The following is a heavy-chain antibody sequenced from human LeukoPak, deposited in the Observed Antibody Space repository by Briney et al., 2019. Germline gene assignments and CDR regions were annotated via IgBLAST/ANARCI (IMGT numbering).Heavy chain of an antibody. V-gene: IGHV3-21*01. CDR2: ISGSSIYI. Sequence: GGSLRLSCAATGFSFNTYYMNWVRQAPGKGLEWVSSISGSSIYIYDADSVKGRFTISRDNAKNSLYLQMNSLRAEDTAVYYCTRDLRGYSVYEGGDQWGQGTLGTVSS. J-gene: IGHJ4*02. D-gene: IGHD5/OR15-5a*01. CDR1: GFSFNTYY. CDR3: TRDLRGYSVYEGGDQ.